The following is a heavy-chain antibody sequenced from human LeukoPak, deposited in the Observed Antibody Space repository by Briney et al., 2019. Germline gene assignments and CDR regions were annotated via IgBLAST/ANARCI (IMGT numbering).Heavy chain of an antibody. Sequence: GGSLRLSCAASGFTFDDYGMSWVRQAPGKGLEWVSGINWNGGSTGYADSVKGRFTISRDNAKNSLYLQMNSLRAEDTALYYCARDGTVYSYGFEYYWGQGTLVTVSS. V-gene: IGHV3-20*04. CDR1: GFTFDDYG. J-gene: IGHJ4*02. CDR2: INWNGGST. CDR3: ARDGTVYSYGFEYY. D-gene: IGHD5-18*01.